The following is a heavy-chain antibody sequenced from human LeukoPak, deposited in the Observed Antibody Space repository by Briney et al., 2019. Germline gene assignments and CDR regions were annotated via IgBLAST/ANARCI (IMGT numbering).Heavy chain of an antibody. CDR1: GGSISSYY. V-gene: IGHV4-59*01. D-gene: IGHD6-13*01. J-gene: IGHJ4*02. Sequence: SETLSLTCTVSGGSISSYYWSWLRQPPGKGLEWIGYIYYSGSTNYNPSLKSRVTISVDTSKNQFSLKLSSVTAADTAVYYCARAKVGQQLTYWGQGTLVTVSS. CDR2: IYYSGST. CDR3: ARAKVGQQLTY.